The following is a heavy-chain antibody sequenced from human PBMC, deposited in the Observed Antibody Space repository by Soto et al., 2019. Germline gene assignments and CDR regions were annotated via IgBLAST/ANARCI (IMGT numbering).Heavy chain of an antibody. CDR1: SGSISSYY. J-gene: IGHJ3*02. CDR3: ARYGWGAFDI. Sequence: SETLSLTCTVSSGSISSYYWSWIRQPPGKGLEWIGYIYYSGSTNYNPSLKSRVTISVDTSKNQFSLKLSSVTAADTAVYYCARYGWGAFDIWGQGTMVTVSS. V-gene: IGHV4-59*01. CDR2: IYYSGST. D-gene: IGHD3-16*01.